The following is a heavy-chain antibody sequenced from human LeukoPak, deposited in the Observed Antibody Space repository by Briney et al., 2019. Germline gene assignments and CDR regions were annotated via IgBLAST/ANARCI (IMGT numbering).Heavy chain of an antibody. CDR1: GGSFSGYY. CDR2: INHSGTT. Sequence: SETLSLTCAVYGGSFSGYYWSWIRQPPGKGLEWIGEINHSGTTHYNPSLKSRATISVDKSKNQFSLKLNSVTAADTAVYYCARDRGFGELSHYFDYWGQGTLVTVSS. CDR3: ARDRGFGELSHYFDY. D-gene: IGHD3-10*01. V-gene: IGHV4-34*01. J-gene: IGHJ4*02.